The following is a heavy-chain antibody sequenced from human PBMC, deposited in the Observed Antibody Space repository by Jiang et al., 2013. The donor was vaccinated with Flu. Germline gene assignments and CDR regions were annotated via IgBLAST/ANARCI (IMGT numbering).Heavy chain of an antibody. J-gene: IGHJ5*02. D-gene: IGHD2-15*01. CDR2: IYTSGST. V-gene: IGHV4-61*02. Sequence: GSGLVKPSQTLSLTCTVSGGSISSGSYYWSWIRQPAGKGLEWIGRIYTSGSTNYNPSLKSRVTISVDTSKNQFSLKLSSVTAADTAVYYCARGYCSGGSCYPLRQEQWFDPVGP. CDR1: GGSISSGSYY. CDR3: ARGYCSGGSCYPLRQEQWFDP.